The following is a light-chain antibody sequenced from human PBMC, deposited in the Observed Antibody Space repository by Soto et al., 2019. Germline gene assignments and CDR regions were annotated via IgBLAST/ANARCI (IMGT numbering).Light chain of an antibody. J-gene: IGKJ4*01. V-gene: IGKV3-15*01. Sequence: VVMRQSPATLSVYPGEGATLSCRASQGIGDTLAWYQHKPGQTPRLLIYDTSTRATGVPTRFSGSRSGAEFTLTINILQSEDFAVYYCQPYNSWPLTFGGGTKEDIK. CDR3: QPYNSWPLT. CDR1: QGIGDT. CDR2: DTS.